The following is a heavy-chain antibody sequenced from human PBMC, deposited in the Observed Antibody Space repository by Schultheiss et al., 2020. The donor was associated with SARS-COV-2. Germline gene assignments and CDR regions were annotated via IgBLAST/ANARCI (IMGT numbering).Heavy chain of an antibody. CDR3: TTATPWIPVDY. J-gene: IGHJ4*02. V-gene: IGHV3-15*01. CDR2: IKSERDGGTT. CDR1: GFTFGDYA. D-gene: IGHD5-18*01. Sequence: GGSLRLSCTASGFTFGDYAMSWVRQAPGKGLERVGRIKSERDGGTTDYAAPVKGRFTISRDDSKNTLYLQMNSLKTEDTAVYYCTTATPWIPVDYWGQGTLVTVSS.